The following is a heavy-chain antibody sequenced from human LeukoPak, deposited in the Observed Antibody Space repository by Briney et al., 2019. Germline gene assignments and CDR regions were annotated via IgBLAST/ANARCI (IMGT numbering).Heavy chain of an antibody. Sequence: PGGSLRLSCAASGFTFSSYGMHWVRQAPGQGLEWMGWINPNSGGTNYAQKFQGWVTMTRDTSISTAYMELSRLRSDDTAVYYCARAYWNDVYYGMDVWGQGTMVTVSS. CDR2: INPNSGGT. V-gene: IGHV1-2*04. D-gene: IGHD1-1*01. J-gene: IGHJ6*02. CDR3: ARAYWNDVYYGMDV. CDR1: GFTFSSYG.